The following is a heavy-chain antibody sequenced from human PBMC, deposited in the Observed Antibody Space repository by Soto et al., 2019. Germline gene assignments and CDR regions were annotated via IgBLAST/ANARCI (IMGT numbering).Heavy chain of an antibody. CDR1: GFTLRTYA. Sequence: QVQLVESGGGVVQPGGSLRLSCAGSGFTLRTYAMHWVHQAPGKGLEWVAVISHDGSNKYYADSVKGRFTISRDNSKSTLYLQINSLRAEDTAVYFCAKGGDSSGWYIDYWGQGTLVTVSS. CDR3: AKGGDSSGWYIDY. CDR2: ISHDGSNK. D-gene: IGHD6-19*01. J-gene: IGHJ4*02. V-gene: IGHV3-30-3*01.